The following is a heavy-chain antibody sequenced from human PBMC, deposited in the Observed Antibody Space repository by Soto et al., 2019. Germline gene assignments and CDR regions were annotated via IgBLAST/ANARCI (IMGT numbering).Heavy chain of an antibody. Sequence: GGSLRLSCAASGFTFSSYSMNWVRQAPGKGLEWVSYISSSSSTIYYADSVKGRFTISRDNAKNSLYLQMNSLRAEDTAVYYFATNGPGGDFWSGYYPASFDIWGQGTMVTVSS. CDR3: ATNGPGGDFWSGYYPASFDI. CDR2: ISSSSSTI. D-gene: IGHD3-3*01. V-gene: IGHV3-48*01. CDR1: GFTFSSYS. J-gene: IGHJ3*02.